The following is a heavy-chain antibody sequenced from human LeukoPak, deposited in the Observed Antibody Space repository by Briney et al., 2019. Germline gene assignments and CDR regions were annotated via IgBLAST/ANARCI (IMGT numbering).Heavy chain of an antibody. CDR1: GYTFTSYG. CDR3: ARGPLVADY. V-gene: IGHV1-18*01. Sequence: ASVMVSCKASGYTFTSYGMSWVRQAPGQGLEWMGWISTYNGNTNYAQNLQGRVTLTTDTSTSTAYMELWSLRPDDTAVYYCARGPLVADYWGQGTPVTVSS. D-gene: IGHD3-10*01. J-gene: IGHJ4*02. CDR2: ISTYNGNT.